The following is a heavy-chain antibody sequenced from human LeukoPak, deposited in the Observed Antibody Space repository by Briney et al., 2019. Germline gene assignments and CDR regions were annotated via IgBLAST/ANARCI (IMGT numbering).Heavy chain of an antibody. CDR1: GFTFSSYA. J-gene: IGHJ4*02. CDR3: AKFLPTHIVVANYYFDY. Sequence: GGSLRLSCAASGFTFSSYARSWVRQAPGKGLEWVSAISGSGGSTYYADSVKGRFTISRDNSKNTLYLQMNSLRAEDTAVYYCAKFLPTHIVVANYYFDYWGQGTLVTVSS. CDR2: ISGSGGST. V-gene: IGHV3-23*01. D-gene: IGHD2-21*01.